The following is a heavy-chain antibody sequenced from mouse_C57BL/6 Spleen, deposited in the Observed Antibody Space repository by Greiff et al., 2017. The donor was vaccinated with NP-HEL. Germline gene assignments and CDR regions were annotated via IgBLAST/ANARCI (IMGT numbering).Heavy chain of an antibody. J-gene: IGHJ2*01. CDR1: GFSLTSYG. CDR2: IWSGGST. D-gene: IGHD3-3*01. V-gene: IGHV2-2*01. CDR3: ARTEGLYYFDY. Sequence: QVQIQQSGLGLVQPSQSLSITCTVSGFSLTSYGVHWVRQSPGKGLEWLGVIWSGGSTHYNAAFISRLSISKDNSKSQVFFKMNSLQADDTAIYYCARTEGLYYFDYWGQGTTLTVSS.